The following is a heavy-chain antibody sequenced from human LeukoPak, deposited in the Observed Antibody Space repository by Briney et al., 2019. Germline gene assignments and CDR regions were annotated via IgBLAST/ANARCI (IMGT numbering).Heavy chain of an antibody. V-gene: IGHV3-23*01. Sequence: GGSLRLSCAASGFTFSDYAMRWVRQARGKGLEWVSTASYYVGKQYHADSVRGRFTVSRDNSRNTVSLQMSSLRVEDTGIYYCAKAGIGADGAGFLCEYWGQGTLVTVSS. CDR3: AKAGIGADGAGFLCEY. D-gene: IGHD1-1*01. J-gene: IGHJ4*02. CDR2: ASYYVGKQ. CDR1: GFTFSDYA.